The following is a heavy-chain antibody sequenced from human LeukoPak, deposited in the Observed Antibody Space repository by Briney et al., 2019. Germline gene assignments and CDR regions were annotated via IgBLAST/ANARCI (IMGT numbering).Heavy chain of an antibody. V-gene: IGHV1-69*04. CDR2: IIPILGIA. D-gene: IGHD3-22*01. CDR3: ARDRPYYDSSRYYSPNWFDP. CDR1: GGTFSSYA. J-gene: IGHJ5*02. Sequence: SVKVSCKASGGTFSSYAISWVRQAPGQGLEWMGRIIPILGIANYAQKFQGRVTITADKSTSTAYMELSSLRSEDTAVYYCARDRPYYDSSRYYSPNWFDPWGQGTLVTVSS.